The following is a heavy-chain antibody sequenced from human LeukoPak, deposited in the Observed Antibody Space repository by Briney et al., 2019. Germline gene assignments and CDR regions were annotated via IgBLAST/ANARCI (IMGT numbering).Heavy chain of an antibody. J-gene: IGHJ5*02. Sequence: PSETLSLTCTVSGGSISSYYWSWIRQPPGKGLEWIGYIYHSGSTNYNPSLKSRVTISVDTSKNQFSLKLSSVTAADTAVYYCARLRTYYYGSGSYYRENWFDPWGRGTLVTVSS. CDR3: ARLRTYYYGSGSYYRENWFDP. CDR2: IYHSGST. CDR1: GGSISSYY. D-gene: IGHD3-10*01. V-gene: IGHV4-59*12.